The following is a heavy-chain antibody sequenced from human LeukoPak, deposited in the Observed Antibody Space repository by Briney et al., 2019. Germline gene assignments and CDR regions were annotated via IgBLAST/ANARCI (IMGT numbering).Heavy chain of an antibody. CDR3: ARVSGSYYFDY. V-gene: IGHV3-48*02. J-gene: IGHJ4*02. Sequence: GGSRRRSCAAPGFTFSSYRMTWVRQSPGKGLEWVAYISGSSSPIYYTDSVKGRVTISRDNAKDSLYLQMTSLRDEDTAVYYRARVSGSYYFDYWGQGTLVTVSP. CDR1: GFTFSSYR. D-gene: IGHD3-10*01. CDR2: ISGSSSPI.